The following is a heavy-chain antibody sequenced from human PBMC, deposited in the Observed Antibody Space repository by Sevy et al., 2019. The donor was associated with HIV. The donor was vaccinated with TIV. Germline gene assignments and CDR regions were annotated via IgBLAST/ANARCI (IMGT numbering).Heavy chain of an antibody. CDR1: GFNFNIYS. D-gene: IGHD2-8*01. Sequence: GGSLRLSCVASGFNFNIYSMSWVRQAPGKRLEWVSTLSFGCGRINHAASVQGRFTMSRDDSKKTVYLEMNSLRPEDTAVYYCAREGCTKPHDYWGQGTLVTVSS. CDR2: LSFGCGRI. CDR3: AREGCTKPHDY. J-gene: IGHJ4*02. V-gene: IGHV3-23*01.